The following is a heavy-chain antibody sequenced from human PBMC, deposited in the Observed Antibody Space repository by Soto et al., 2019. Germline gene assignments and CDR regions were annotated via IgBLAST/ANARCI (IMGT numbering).Heavy chain of an antibody. J-gene: IGHJ4*01. Sequence: ASVKVSCKSSGYPFNTYYLHWVRQAPGQGLEWMGMIHPSGGGSTYAQKFLGRVTMTMDSSTSTVFMELTSLRSADTAVYYCARGGHIAVVTDSFDSWD. CDR2: IHPSGGGS. D-gene: IGHD2-21*02. V-gene: IGHV1-46*02. CDR1: GYPFNTYY. CDR3: ARGGHIAVVTDSFDS.